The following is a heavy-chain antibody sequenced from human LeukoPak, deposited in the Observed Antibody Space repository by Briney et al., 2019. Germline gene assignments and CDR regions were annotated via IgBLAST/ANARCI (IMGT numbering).Heavy chain of an antibody. CDR2: ITHSGWNK. CDR1: GFTFIGYA. V-gene: IGHV3-23*01. J-gene: IGHJ4*02. CDR3: AKQEGQTFGQYYFDY. Sequence: GWSLRLSCAASGFTFIGYAMIWVRPAPPKELEGVAVITHSGWNKYYADSVKGQFTLSRDNSKDTLFLQLDSLRAADTAIYYFAKQEGQTFGQYYFDYWGPGTQVTVSS. D-gene: IGHD3-10*01.